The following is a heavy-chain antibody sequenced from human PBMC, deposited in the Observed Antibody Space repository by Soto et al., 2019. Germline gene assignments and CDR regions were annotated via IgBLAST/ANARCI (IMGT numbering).Heavy chain of an antibody. CDR2: ISSSSSYT. V-gene: IGHV3-11*05. D-gene: IGHD5-12*01. CDR3: AGAHHQYSGYNYVAY. Sequence: QVQLVESGGGLVKPGGSLRLSCAASGFTFSDYYMSWIRQAPGKGLEWVSYISSSSSYTNYADSVKGRFTISRDNAKNSLYLQINRLRAEEAAVYYGAGAHHQYSGYNYVAYWGQGPLVTVPS. CDR1: GFTFSDYY. J-gene: IGHJ4*02.